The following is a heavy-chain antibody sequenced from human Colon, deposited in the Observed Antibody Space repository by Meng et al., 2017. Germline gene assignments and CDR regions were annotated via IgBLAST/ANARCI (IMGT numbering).Heavy chain of an antibody. CDR1: GYTFTSYC. CDR3: ARDNPTDYYDSSGYYFDY. Sequence: ASVKVSCKASGYTFTSYCICWVRQAPGQGLEWMGWISAYNGNTNYAQKLQGRVTMTTDTSTSTAYMELRSLRSDDTAVYSCARDNPTDYYDSSGYYFDYWGQGTLVTVSS. J-gene: IGHJ4*02. CDR2: ISAYNGNT. D-gene: IGHD3-22*01. V-gene: IGHV1-18*01.